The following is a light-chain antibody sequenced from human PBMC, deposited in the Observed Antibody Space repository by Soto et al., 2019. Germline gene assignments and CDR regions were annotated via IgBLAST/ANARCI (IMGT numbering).Light chain of an antibody. V-gene: IGLV2-8*01. CDR3: SSYAGTNDLL. Sequence: QSALTQPPSASGSPGQSVTISCTGTSSDVGGYNYVSWYQHHPGKAPTLMIYEVTKRPSGVPDRFSGSKSGNTASLPVSGLQAEDEADYYCSSYAGTNDLLFGGGTKLTVL. CDR2: EVT. CDR1: SSDVGGYNY. J-gene: IGLJ2*01.